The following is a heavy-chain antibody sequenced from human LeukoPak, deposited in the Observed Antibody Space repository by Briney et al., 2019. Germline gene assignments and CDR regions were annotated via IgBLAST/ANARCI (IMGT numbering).Heavy chain of an antibody. D-gene: IGHD3-3*01. Sequence: PSETLSLTCTVSGGSISSGGYYWSWIRQHPGKGLEWIGYIYYSGSTYYNPSLKSRVTISVDTSKNQFSLKLSSVTAADTAVYYCARGHDFWSGFNWFDPWGQGTLVTVSS. J-gene: IGHJ5*02. CDR1: GGSISSGGYY. CDR3: ARGHDFWSGFNWFDP. CDR2: IYYSGST. V-gene: IGHV4-31*03.